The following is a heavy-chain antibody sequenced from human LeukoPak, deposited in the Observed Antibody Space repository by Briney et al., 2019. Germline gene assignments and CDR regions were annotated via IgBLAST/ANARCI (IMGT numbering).Heavy chain of an antibody. CDR2: ISGSGGGT. CDR1: GFTFSSYE. CDR3: ARHSAGWLVTFANY. D-gene: IGHD6-19*01. Sequence: GGSLRLSCAASGFTFSSYEMNWVRQAPGKGLEWVSAISGSGGGTYYADSVKGRFTISRDNSKNTLYLRMNSLRAEDTAVYYCARHSAGWLVTFANYWGQGTLVTVSS. J-gene: IGHJ4*02. V-gene: IGHV3-23*01.